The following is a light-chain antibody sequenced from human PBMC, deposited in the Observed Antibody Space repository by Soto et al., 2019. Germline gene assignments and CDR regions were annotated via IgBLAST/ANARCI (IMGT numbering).Light chain of an antibody. V-gene: IGLV2-14*01. J-gene: IGLJ1*01. Sequence: NHPASLSWSSGQTGPISCTGASRDVAAYNFVSWYQQHPGKAPKLMVFDVSNRPSGVSNRFSGSKSGNTASLTISGLQAEDEADYYCSSYTSGGNYDFGSGTKVTVL. CDR3: SSYTSGGNYD. CDR1: SRDVAAYNF. CDR2: DVS.